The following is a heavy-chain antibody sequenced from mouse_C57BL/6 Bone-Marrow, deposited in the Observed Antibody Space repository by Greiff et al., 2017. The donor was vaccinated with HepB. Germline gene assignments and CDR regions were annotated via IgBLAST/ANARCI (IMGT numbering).Heavy chain of an antibody. CDR2: ISSGSSTI. D-gene: IGHD2-4*01. CDR3: ARPYDDDVWFAY. V-gene: IGHV5-17*01. J-gene: IGHJ3*01. CDR1: GFTFSDYG. Sequence: EVKLMESGGGLVKPGGSLKLSCAASGFTFSDYGMHWVRQDPEKGLEWVAYISSGSSTIYYADTVKGRFTISRDNAKNTLFLQMTSLRSEDTAMYYCARPYDDDVWFAYWGQGTLVTVSA.